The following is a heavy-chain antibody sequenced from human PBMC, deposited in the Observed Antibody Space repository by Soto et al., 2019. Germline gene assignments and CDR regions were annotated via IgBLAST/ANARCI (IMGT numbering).Heavy chain of an antibody. D-gene: IGHD2-15*01. CDR3: ARGPTPSWFDP. Sequence: ASVKVSCKASGYTFTSYAMHWVRQAPGQRLEWMGWINAGNGNTKYSQKFQGRVTITRDTSASTVYMELSSLRSEDTAVYYCARGPTPSWFDPWGQGTLVTVSS. CDR2: INAGNGNT. J-gene: IGHJ5*02. V-gene: IGHV1-3*01. CDR1: GYTFTSYA.